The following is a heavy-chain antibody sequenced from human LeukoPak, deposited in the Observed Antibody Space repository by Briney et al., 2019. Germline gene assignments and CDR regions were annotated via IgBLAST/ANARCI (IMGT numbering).Heavy chain of an antibody. CDR2: IYSDGRT. CDR1: GFTVSSNY. V-gene: IGHV3-66*02. Sequence: GGSLRLSCAASGFTVSSNYMSWVRQAPGKGLEWVSIIYSDGRTYYADSVKGRFTISRDNSKNTLYLQMNSLRAEDTAVYYCAKVLQYSSSKIHYYYYYGMDVWGQGTTVTVSS. J-gene: IGHJ6*02. CDR3: AKVLQYSSSKIHYYYYYGMDV. D-gene: IGHD6-6*01.